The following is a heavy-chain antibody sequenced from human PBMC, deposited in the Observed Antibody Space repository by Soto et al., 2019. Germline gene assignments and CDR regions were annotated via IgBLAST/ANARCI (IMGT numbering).Heavy chain of an antibody. CDR3: ATGFYSEGYYYYGMDA. V-gene: IGHV1-69*02. D-gene: IGHD4-4*01. Sequence: QVQLVQSGAEVKKPGSSVKVSCKASGGTFSSYTISWVRQAPGQGLEWMGRIIPILGIANYAQKFQGRVMITVDNSSRTGYIELSSLRHEDTAVYYCATGFYSEGYYYYGMDAWRQGTTITVSS. CDR2: IIPILGIA. J-gene: IGHJ6*02. CDR1: GGTFSSYT.